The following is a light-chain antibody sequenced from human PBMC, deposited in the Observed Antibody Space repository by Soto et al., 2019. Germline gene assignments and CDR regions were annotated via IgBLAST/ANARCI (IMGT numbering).Light chain of an antibody. CDR2: KAS. CDR1: QSINTW. J-gene: IGKJ1*01. V-gene: IGKV1-5*03. CDR3: QQYNTYPWT. Sequence: DIQMTQSPSTLSASVGDRVTITCRASQSINTWLAWYQQKPGKAPKLLISKASGLERGVPSRFSGSGSGTEFTLIISSLQPDELATYYCQQYNTYPWTFGQGTKVEVK.